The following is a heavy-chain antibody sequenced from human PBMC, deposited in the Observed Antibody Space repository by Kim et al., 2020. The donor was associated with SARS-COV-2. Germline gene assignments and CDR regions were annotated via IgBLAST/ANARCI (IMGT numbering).Heavy chain of an antibody. CDR2: ISGSGGST. CDR3: AKDLTRARITLGATCDY. J-gene: IGHJ4*02. D-gene: IGHD1-26*01. CDR1: GFTFSSYA. Sequence: GGSLRLSCAASGFTFSSYAMSWVRQAPGKGLEWVSAISGSGGSTYYADSVKGRFTISRDNSKNTLYLQMNSLRAEDTAVYYCAKDLTRARITLGATCDYWGQGTLVTVSS. V-gene: IGHV3-23*01.